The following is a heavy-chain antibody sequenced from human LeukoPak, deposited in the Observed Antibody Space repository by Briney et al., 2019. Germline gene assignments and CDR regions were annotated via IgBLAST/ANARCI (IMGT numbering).Heavy chain of an antibody. J-gene: IGHJ6*03. CDR2: ISGSGGST. CDR3: AKDQIGYSSGWYGYYYYYYMDV. CDR1: GFTFSSYA. Sequence: PGGSLRLSCAASGFTFSSYAMSWVRQAPGKGLEWVSAISGSGGSTYYADSVKGRFTISRDNSKNTLYLQMNSLRAEDTAVYYCAKDQIGYSSGWYGYYYYYYMDVWGKGTTVTVSS. V-gene: IGHV3-23*01. D-gene: IGHD6-19*01.